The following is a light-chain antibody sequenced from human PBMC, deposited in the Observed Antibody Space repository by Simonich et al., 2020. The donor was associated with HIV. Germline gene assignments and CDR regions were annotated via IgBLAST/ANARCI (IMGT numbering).Light chain of an antibody. Sequence: QAVVTQEPSLTVSPGGTVTLTCGSSPGAVTSGHYPYWFQQKPGQAPRTLIYDRRKKHSGTPARFSGSLLGGKAALTLSGAQPEDEAEYYCLLSYSGAWVFGGGTKLTVL. CDR2: DRR. CDR3: LLSYSGAWV. CDR1: PGAVTSGHY. J-gene: IGLJ3*02. V-gene: IGLV7-46*01.